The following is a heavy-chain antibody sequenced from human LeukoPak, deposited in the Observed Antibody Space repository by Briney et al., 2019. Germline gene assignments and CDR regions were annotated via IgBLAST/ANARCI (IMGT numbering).Heavy chain of an antibody. CDR3: AREDGDIAVAGTGDYFDY. Sequence: GGSLRLSCAASGFTFSSYSMNWVRQAPGKGLEWVSSISGSSSYIYYADSVKGRFTISRDNAKNSLYLQMNSLRAEDTAVYYCAREDGDIAVAGTGDYFDYWGQGTLVTVSS. CDR2: ISGSSSYI. V-gene: IGHV3-21*01. CDR1: GFTFSSYS. J-gene: IGHJ4*02. D-gene: IGHD6-19*01.